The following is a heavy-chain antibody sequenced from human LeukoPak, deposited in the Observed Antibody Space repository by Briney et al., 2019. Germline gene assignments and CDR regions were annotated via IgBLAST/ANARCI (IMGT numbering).Heavy chain of an antibody. J-gene: IGHJ4*02. D-gene: IGHD4-17*01. V-gene: IGHV3-30*02. CDR3: ARDLLGVTTVNNYFDY. CDR1: GFTFSTYN. CDR2: IRYDGSDK. Sequence: GGSLRLSCAASGFTFSTYNMHWVRQAPGKGLEWVTMIRYDGSDKYYADSVKGRFTISRDNAKNSLYLQMNSLRAEDTAVYYCARDLLGVTTVNNYFDYWGQGTLVTVSS.